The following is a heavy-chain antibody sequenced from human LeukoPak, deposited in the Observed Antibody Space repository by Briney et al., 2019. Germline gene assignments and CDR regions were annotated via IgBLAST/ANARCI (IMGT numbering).Heavy chain of an antibody. CDR2: IYTSGST. V-gene: IGHV4-61*02. CDR1: GGSISSGSYY. J-gene: IGHJ6*02. Sequence: PSQTLSLTCTVSGGSISSGSYYWSWIRQPAGKGLEWIGRIYTSGSTNYNPSLKSRVTISVDTSKNQFSLKLSSVTAADTAVYYCARSRNYYYYYAMDVWGQGTTVTVSS. CDR3: ARSRNYYYYYAMDV. D-gene: IGHD2-2*01.